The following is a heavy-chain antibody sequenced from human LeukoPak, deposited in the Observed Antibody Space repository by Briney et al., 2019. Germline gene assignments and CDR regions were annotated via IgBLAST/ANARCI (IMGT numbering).Heavy chain of an antibody. CDR2: IYYSGST. D-gene: IGHD5-24*01. CDR3: ARAPEMANLFDY. J-gene: IGHJ4*02. Sequence: SQTLSLTCTVSGGSISSGGYYWSWIRQHPGKGLEWIGYIYYSGSTYYNPSLKSQVTISVDTSKNQFSLKLSSVTAADTAVYYCARAPEMANLFDYWGQGTLVTVSS. CDR1: GGSISSGGYY. V-gene: IGHV4-31*01.